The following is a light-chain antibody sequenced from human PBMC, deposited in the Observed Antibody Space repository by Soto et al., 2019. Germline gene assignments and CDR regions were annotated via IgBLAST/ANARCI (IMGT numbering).Light chain of an antibody. Sequence: EIVMTQSPATLSVSPGERATLSCRASQSVSSNLAWYQQKPGQAPRLLIYGASTRATGIPARFSGSGSGTEFTLTISSLQSEDFAVYYCQQYNSWPLTFGQGTKVETK. CDR3: QQYNSWPLT. CDR1: QSVSSN. J-gene: IGKJ1*01. CDR2: GAS. V-gene: IGKV3-15*01.